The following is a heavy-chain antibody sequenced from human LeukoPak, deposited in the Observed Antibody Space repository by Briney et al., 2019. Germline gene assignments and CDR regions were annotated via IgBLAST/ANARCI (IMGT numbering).Heavy chain of an antibody. J-gene: IGHJ3*02. CDR3: ARDGHRRYHYDSSGREDAFDI. D-gene: IGHD3-22*01. CDR1: YG. V-gene: IGHV1-18*01. CDR2: ISAYNGHT. Sequence: YGICWWRPDHGQKIEWMGWISAYNGHTKYAQKVQGRVTMTRDTSTSTAYMELRSLRSDDTAVYYCARDGHRRYHYDSSGREDAFDIWGQGTMVTVSS.